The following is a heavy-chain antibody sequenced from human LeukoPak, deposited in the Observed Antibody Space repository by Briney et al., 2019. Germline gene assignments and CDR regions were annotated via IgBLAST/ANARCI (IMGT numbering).Heavy chain of an antibody. Sequence: ASVKVSCKASGYTFTGYYIYWVRQAPGQGLEWMGWINANSGGTNYAQKFQGRVTMTWDTSISTAYMELSRLRSDDTAVYYCARDVELELRSLYYYYMDVWGKGTTVTVSS. CDR1: GYTFTGYY. CDR3: ARDVELELRSLYYYYMDV. J-gene: IGHJ6*03. CDR2: INANSGGT. V-gene: IGHV1-2*02. D-gene: IGHD1-7*01.